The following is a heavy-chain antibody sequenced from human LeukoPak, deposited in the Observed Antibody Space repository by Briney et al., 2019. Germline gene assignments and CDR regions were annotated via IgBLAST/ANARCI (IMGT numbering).Heavy chain of an antibody. CDR3: SADNTWIDY. CDR1: GFSVSSSY. D-gene: IGHD1-1*01. V-gene: IGHV3-53*01. J-gene: IGHJ4*02. CDR2: IYTDGRT. Sequence: GGSLRLSCAASGFSVSSSYMTWVRQAPGKGLEWVSVIYTDGRTDYADSVKGRFTFSRDSSENTLYLQMNSLRTVDTAVYYCSADNTWIDYWGQGALVTVSS.